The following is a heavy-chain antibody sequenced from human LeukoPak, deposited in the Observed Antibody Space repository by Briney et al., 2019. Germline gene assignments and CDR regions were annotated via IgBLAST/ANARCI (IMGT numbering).Heavy chain of an antibody. Sequence: QPRRSLRLSCAASGFTFSNYGMHWVRQAPSKGLEWVAVISYDGSNKYYADAVKDRFAISRDNSKNTLYLQMNSLRAEDTAVYYCAKAYGYCTTTSCSHEEFDYWGQGTLVTVSS. CDR1: GFTFSNYG. D-gene: IGHD2-2*01. CDR3: AKAYGYCTTTSCSHEEFDY. V-gene: IGHV3-30*18. J-gene: IGHJ4*02. CDR2: ISYDGSNK.